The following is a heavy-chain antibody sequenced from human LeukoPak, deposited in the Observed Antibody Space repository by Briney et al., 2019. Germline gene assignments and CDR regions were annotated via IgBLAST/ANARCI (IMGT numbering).Heavy chain of an antibody. Sequence: PSETLSLTCTVSGGSISSYYWSWIRQPPGKGLEWIGYIYYSGSTNYNPSLKSRVTISVDTSKNQFSLKLSSVTAADTAVYYCARHQSDYDFLTGYYYYSMDVWGQGTRVTVSS. CDR1: GGSISSYY. CDR2: IYYSGST. CDR3: ARHQSDYDFLTGYYYYSMDV. J-gene: IGHJ6*02. D-gene: IGHD3-9*01. V-gene: IGHV4-59*08.